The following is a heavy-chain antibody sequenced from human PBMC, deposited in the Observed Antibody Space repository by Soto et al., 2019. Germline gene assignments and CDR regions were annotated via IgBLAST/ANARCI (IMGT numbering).Heavy chain of an antibody. J-gene: IGHJ5*02. Sequence: SETLSLTCTVSGGSISSYYWSWIRQPPGKGLEWIGYIYYSGSTNYNPSLKSRVTISVDTSKNQFSLKLSSVTAADTAVYYCARDRAVDGMYNWFDPWGQGTLVTVSS. CDR1: GGSISSYY. CDR2: IYYSGST. D-gene: IGHD5-12*01. CDR3: ARDRAVDGMYNWFDP. V-gene: IGHV4-59*01.